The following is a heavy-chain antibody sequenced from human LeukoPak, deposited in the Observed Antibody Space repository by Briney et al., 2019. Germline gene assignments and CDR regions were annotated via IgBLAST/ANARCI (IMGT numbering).Heavy chain of an antibody. CDR3: ARDEYVLTSFDP. CDR1: GYTFTGYY. Sequence: GASVKVSCKASGYTFTGYYMYWVRQAPGQGLEWMGWINPNSGDTNYAQKFEGRVTMTRDTSISTAYMELSRLRSDDTAVYYCARDEYVLTSFDPWGQGTLVTVSS. D-gene: IGHD3-16*01. CDR2: INPNSGDT. J-gene: IGHJ5*02. V-gene: IGHV1-2*02.